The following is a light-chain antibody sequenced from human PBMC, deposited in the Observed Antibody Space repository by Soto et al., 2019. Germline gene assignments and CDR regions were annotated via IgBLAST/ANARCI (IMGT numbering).Light chain of an antibody. J-gene: IGKJ2*01. CDR1: QSMSSNF. CDR2: SAS. V-gene: IGKV3-20*01. Sequence: VLTQSPGTLSLSPGERGTLSCRASQSMSSNFVAWYHQKHGQAPRLLIFSASKRATGIPDRFSGSASGTDSFNDSGCGTDFTLPISRLEPEDFAVYYCHHYGSSLPDTFGQGTQLEIK. CDR3: HHYGSSLPDT.